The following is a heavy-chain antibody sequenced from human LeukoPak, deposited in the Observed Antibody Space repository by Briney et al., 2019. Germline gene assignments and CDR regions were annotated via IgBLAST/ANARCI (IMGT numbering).Heavy chain of an antibody. V-gene: IGHV1-46*01. CDR3: ARDSLPHYYTSGSQNPADY. J-gene: IGHJ4*02. CDR2: INPSGGST. Sequence: GASVKVSCKASGYTLTSYRIHWVRQAPGQGLEWMGIINPSGGSTTYTQKFQGRVTMTRETSTSTVYMELSRLTSEDTAVYYCARDSLPHYYTSGSQNPADYWGQGTLVTVSS. D-gene: IGHD3-10*01. CDR1: GYTLTSYR.